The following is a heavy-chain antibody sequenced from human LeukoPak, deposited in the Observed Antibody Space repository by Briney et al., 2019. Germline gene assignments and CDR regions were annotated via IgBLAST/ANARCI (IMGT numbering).Heavy chain of an antibody. CDR2: IYHSGST. D-gene: IGHD2-15*01. J-gene: IGHJ4*02. CDR1: GASISSSNW. V-gene: IGHV4-4*02. Sequence: SGTLSLTCAVSGASISSSNWLSWVRQPPGKGLEWIGEIYHSGSTNCNPSLKSRVTISVDNSKNQFSLKTSSMTAADTAVYYCARAGWYTLDNWGQGTLVTVSS. CDR3: ARAGWYTLDN.